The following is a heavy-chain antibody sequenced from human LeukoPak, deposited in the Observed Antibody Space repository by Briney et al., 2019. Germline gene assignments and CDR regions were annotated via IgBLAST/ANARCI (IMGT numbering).Heavy chain of an antibody. D-gene: IGHD5-12*01. J-gene: IGHJ4*02. CDR2: VYYSGST. V-gene: IGHV4-39*01. CDR3: ARQGSGYDY. Sequence: PSETLSLTCTVSGGSISSGSYYWGWLRQPPGKALEWIGSVYYSGSTYYNPFLKSRVTTAVDTSKNQFFLKVRSVAAAGTAVYYCARQGSGYDYWGQGTLVTVPS. CDR1: GGSISSGSYY.